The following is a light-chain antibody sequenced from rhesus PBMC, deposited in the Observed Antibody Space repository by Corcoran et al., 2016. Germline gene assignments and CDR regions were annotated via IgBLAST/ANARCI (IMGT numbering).Light chain of an antibody. CDR1: SLKTYS. J-gene: IGLJ1*01. CDR2: GNN. V-gene: IGLV3-43*01. CDR3: AAWDDSLSSYI. Sequence: SSGLTQEPALSVALGHTVRMTCQGDSLKTYSASWYQQKPGQVPVLVVYGNNYRPSGIPDRFSGSKSGTSASLAITGLRSEDEADYYCAAWDDSLSSYIFGAGTRLTVL.